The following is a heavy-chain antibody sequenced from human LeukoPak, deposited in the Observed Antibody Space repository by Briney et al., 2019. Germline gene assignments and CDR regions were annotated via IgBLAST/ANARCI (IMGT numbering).Heavy chain of an antibody. CDR2: IYYSGST. CDR1: GGSISSYY. D-gene: IGHD3-10*01. V-gene: IGHV4-59*01. CDR3: ARARTVVRDYYFDY. Sequence: SETLSLTCTVSGGSISSYYWSWIRQPPGKGLEWIGYIYYSGSTNYNPSLKSRVTISVDTSKNQFSLKLSSVTAADTAVYYCARARTVVRDYYFDYWGQGTLVTVSS. J-gene: IGHJ4*02.